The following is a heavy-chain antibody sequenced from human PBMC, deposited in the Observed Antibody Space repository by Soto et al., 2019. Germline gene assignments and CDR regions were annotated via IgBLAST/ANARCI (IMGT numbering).Heavy chain of an antibody. CDR1: GGSISSAAYY. V-gene: IGHV4-31*03. CDR2: ISHSGST. D-gene: IGHD2-2*02. J-gene: IGHJ4*02. Sequence: QVQLQASGPGLVKPSQTLSLTCTVSGGSISSAAYYWSWIRQHPGKGLEWIGYISHSGSTYYNPSLTSRVIISVDTSKIQFSLSLTSVTAAVPAVYYCAREYTYGSNFFDCWGQGALVTVSS. CDR3: AREYTYGSNFFDC.